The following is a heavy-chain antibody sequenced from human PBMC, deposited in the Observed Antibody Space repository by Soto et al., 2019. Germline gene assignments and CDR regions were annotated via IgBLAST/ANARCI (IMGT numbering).Heavy chain of an antibody. CDR3: ARVWASYYGSGRGAFDI. J-gene: IGHJ3*02. CDR1: GYTFTGYY. D-gene: IGHD3-10*01. V-gene: IGHV1-2*02. CDR2: INPNSGGT. Sequence: ASVTVSCKASGYTFTGYYMHWVRQAPGQGLEWMGWINPNSGGTNYAQKFQGRVTMTRDTSISTAYMELSRLRSDDTAVYYCARVWASYYGSGRGAFDIWGQGTTVTVSS.